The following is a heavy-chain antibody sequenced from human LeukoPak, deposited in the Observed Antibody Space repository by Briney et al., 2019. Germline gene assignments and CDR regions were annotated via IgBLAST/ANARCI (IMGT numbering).Heavy chain of an antibody. J-gene: IGHJ4*02. D-gene: IGHD1-26*01. V-gene: IGHV3-11*01. Sequence: PGGSLGLSCVASGFTFSDYYMSWIRQAPGKGLEWASYISSSGNTIYYADSVKGRFTISRNNAKNSLYLQMNSLRAEDTAVYYCARVAGGGALFYFDYWGQGTLVTVSS. CDR1: GFTFSDYY. CDR3: ARVAGGGALFYFDY. CDR2: ISSSGNTI.